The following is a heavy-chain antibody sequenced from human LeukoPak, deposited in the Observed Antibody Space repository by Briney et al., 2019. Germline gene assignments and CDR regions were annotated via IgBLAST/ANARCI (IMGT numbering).Heavy chain of an antibody. J-gene: IGHJ4*02. CDR2: ISNNGGYT. V-gene: IGHV3-23*01. D-gene: IGHD6-19*01. CDR3: ARDSSGPAF. Sequence: GGSLRLSCAASGFTFSSSAMSWVRQAPGKGLEWVSAISNNGGYTYYADSVQGRFTISRDNSKSTLCLQMNSLRADDTAVYYCARDSSGPAFWGQGTPVTVSS. CDR1: GFTFSSSA.